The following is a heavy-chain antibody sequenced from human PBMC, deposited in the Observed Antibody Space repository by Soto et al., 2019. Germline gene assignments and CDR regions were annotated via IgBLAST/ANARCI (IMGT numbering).Heavy chain of an antibody. CDR2: INHSGST. V-gene: IGHV4-34*01. CDR3: ARDRPYSGYDTSPPSDS. Sequence: SETLSLTCAVYGGSFSGYYWSWIRQPPGKGLEWIGEINHSGSTNYNPSLKSRVTISVDTSKNQFSLKLSSVTAADTAVYYCARDRPYSGYDTSPPSDSWGQGTMVTVSS. CDR1: GGSFSGYY. J-gene: IGHJ3*02. D-gene: IGHD5-12*01.